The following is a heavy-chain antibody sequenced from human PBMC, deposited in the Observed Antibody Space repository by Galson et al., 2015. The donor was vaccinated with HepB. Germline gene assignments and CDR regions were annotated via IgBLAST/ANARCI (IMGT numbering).Heavy chain of an antibody. CDR1: GYGSFNYG. Sequence: SVKVSCKASGYGSFNYGINWVRQAPGQGLEWMGWISAYNGDTKYTQKVQGRVTMTIDTSTSTAYMELRSLRSDDTAVCYCASGRDYDILTGYPFDFWGQGTLVTVSS. D-gene: IGHD3-9*01. J-gene: IGHJ4*02. CDR3: ASGRDYDILTGYPFDF. V-gene: IGHV1-18*01. CDR2: ISAYNGDT.